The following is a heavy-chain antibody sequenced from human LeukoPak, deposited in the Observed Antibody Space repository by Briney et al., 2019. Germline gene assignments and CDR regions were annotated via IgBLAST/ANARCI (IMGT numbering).Heavy chain of an antibody. J-gene: IGHJ5*02. CDR3: ARQPVTHWFDP. CDR2: IYYSGST. D-gene: IGHD4-17*01. CDR1: GGSISSSSYY. Sequence: PSETLCLTCTVSGGSISSSSYYWGWIRQPPGKGLEWIGSIYYSGSTYYNPSLKSRVTISVNTSKNQFSLKLSSVTAADTAVYYWARQPVTHWFDPWGQGTLVTVSS. V-gene: IGHV4-39*01.